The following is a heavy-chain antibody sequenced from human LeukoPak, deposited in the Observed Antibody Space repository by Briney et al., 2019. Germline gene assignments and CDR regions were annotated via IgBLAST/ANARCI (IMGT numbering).Heavy chain of an antibody. CDR1: GYTFTSYA. CDR2: IIPIFGTA. V-gene: IGHV1-69*13. D-gene: IGHD4-23*01. CDR3: ARTVVTPGRAFDI. Sequence: RASVKVSCKASGYTFTSYAISWVRQAPGQGLEWMGGIIPIFGTANYAQKFQGRVTITADESTSTAYMELSSLRSEDTAVYYCARTVVTPGRAFDIWGQGTMVTVSS. J-gene: IGHJ3*02.